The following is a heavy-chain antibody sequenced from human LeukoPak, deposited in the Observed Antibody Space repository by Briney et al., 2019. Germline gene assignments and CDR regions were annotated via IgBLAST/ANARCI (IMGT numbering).Heavy chain of an antibody. Sequence: SETLSLTCTVSGGSISSYYWSWIRQPPGKGLEWIGYIYYSGSTNYNPSLKSRVTISVDKSKNQFSLKLSSVTAADTAVYYCARDVSEVGGHDAFDIWGQGTMVTVSS. CDR1: GGSISSYY. CDR3: ARDVSEVGGHDAFDI. D-gene: IGHD2-15*01. J-gene: IGHJ3*02. CDR2: IYYSGST. V-gene: IGHV4-59*12.